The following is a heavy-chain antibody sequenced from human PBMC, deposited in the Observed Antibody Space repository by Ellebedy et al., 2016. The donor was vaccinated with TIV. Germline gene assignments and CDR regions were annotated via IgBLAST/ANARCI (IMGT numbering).Heavy chain of an antibody. CDR3: AREANAAKGHYYYYDSSGRRTWFDP. V-gene: IGHV3-23*01. J-gene: IGHJ5*02. D-gene: IGHD3-22*01. CDR1: GFAFSTYS. Sequence: GESLKISXAASGFAFSTYSMNWFRQAPGKGLEWVSAISGSGGSTYYADSVKGRFTISRDNSKNTLYLQMNSLRAEDTAVYYCAREANAAKGHYYYYDSSGRRTWFDPWGQGTLVTVSS. CDR2: ISGSGGST.